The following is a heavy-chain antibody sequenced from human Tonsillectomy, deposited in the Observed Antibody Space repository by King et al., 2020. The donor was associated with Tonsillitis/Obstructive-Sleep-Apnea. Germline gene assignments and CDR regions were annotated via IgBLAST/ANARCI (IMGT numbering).Heavy chain of an antibody. J-gene: IGHJ6*02. CDR2: VYPGDSDT. V-gene: IGHV5-51*03. CDR1: GYRFTSYW. CDR3: ARPGTGLATNAASPPPTYGMDV. D-gene: IGHD1-1*01. Sequence: QLVQSGAEVKKPGESLKISCEGSGYRFTSYWIGWVRQMPGKVLEWMGIVYPGDSDTRYSPSFQGQVTISADKSISTAYLQWSSLKASDTAMYYCARPGTGLATNAASPPPTYGMDVWGQGTTVTVSS.